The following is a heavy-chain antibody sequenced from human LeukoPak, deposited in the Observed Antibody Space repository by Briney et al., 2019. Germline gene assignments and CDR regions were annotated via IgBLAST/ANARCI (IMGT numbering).Heavy chain of an antibody. Sequence: TVXXGSXXXSSYYWGWVRQPPGKGLEWIGSIYYSGSTYYNPSLKSRVTISVDTSKNQFSLKLSSVTAADTAVYYCVSPGYYYDSSGRAVAFDIWGQGTMVTVSS. CDR2: IYYSGST. D-gene: IGHD3-22*01. V-gene: IGHV4-39*01. CDR3: VSPGYYYDSSGRAVAFDI. J-gene: IGHJ3*02. CDR1: XGSXXXSSYY.